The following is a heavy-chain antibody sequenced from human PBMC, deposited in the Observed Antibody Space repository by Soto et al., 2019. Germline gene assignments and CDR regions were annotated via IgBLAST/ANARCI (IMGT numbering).Heavy chain of an antibody. CDR2: IYYSGST. Sequence: PSETLSLTCTVSGGSISSGGYYWSWIRQHPGKGLEWIGYIYYSGSTYYNPSLKSRVTISVDTSKNQFSLKLSSVTAADTAVYYCARGSRTSPNWFDPRGQGTLVTVSS. CDR1: GGSISSGGYY. CDR3: ARGSRTSPNWFDP. V-gene: IGHV4-31*03. J-gene: IGHJ5*02.